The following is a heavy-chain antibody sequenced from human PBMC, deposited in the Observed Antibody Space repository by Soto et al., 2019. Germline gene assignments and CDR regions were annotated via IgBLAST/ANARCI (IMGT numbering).Heavy chain of an antibody. CDR2: INPILSMS. CDR1: GDTFSFYT. J-gene: IGHJ6*02. D-gene: IGHD1-1*01. CDR3: AIGYNWNDGHYYYGMDV. Sequence: GASVKVSCEASGDTFSFYTINCVRQAPGLGLEWLGRINPILSMSNYAQYFQGRVTITADKSTSTAYMELSSLRSEDTAVYYCAIGYNWNDGHYYYGMDVWGQGTTVTVSS. V-gene: IGHV1-69*02.